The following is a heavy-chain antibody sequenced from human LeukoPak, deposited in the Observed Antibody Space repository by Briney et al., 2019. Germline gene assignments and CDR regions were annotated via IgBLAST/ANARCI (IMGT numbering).Heavy chain of an antibody. Sequence: GGSLRLSCAASGFTFSDYYMSWIRQAPGKGLEWVSYISSSSSYTNYADSVKGRFTISRDNAKNSLYLQMNSLRAEDTAVYYCAREGSRGIVAAPCDYWGQGTLVTVSS. CDR2: ISSSSSYT. V-gene: IGHV3-11*06. CDR1: GFTFSDYY. CDR3: AREGSRGIVAAPCDY. J-gene: IGHJ4*02. D-gene: IGHD5-12*01.